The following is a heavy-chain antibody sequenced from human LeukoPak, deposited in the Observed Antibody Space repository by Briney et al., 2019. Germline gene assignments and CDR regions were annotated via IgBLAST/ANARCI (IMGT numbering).Heavy chain of an antibody. D-gene: IGHD4-17*01. J-gene: IGHJ5*02. CDR1: GFTFSSYE. CDR2: ISSSASSI. V-gene: IGHV3-48*03. CDR3: AREIGGGMTTVTP. Sequence: GGSLRLSCAASGFTFSSYEMNWVRQAPGKGLEWVSYISSSASSIHYADSVKGRFTISRDNAKNSVYLQMNSLRAEDTAVYYCAREIGGGMTTVTPWGQGTLVTVSS.